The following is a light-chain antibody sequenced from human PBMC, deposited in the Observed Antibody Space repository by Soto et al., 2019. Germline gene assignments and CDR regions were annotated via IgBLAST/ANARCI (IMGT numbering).Light chain of an antibody. CDR1: QSVTSSC. CDR2: TTS. V-gene: IGKV3D-20*02. CDR3: QEYNYWHPIT. J-gene: IGKJ4*01. Sequence: EIVLTQSPGTLSLSPGERATLSCTASQSVTSSCLAWYQRKPGQAPRLLIHTTSTRATDIPDRFSGSGSGTDFTLTITSLQSEDSAVYYCQEYNYWHPITFGGGTKVEIK.